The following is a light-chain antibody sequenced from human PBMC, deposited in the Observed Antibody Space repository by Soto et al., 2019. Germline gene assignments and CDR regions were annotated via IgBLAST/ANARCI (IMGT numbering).Light chain of an antibody. J-gene: IGKJ1*01. V-gene: IGKV3-20*01. CDR2: GAS. CDR3: QQYNNWTRT. Sequence: EIVFTQSPGTRSLSPGERATLSCRASQSVSSSYLAWYQQKPGQAPRLLIYGASSRETGIPDMFSGSGAGTDCTRSISRLEHEDVAVAYCQQYNNWTRTFGQGTQVDIK. CDR1: QSVSSSY.